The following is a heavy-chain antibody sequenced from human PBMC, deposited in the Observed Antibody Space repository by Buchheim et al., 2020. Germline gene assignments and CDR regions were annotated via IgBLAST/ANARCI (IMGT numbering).Heavy chain of an antibody. V-gene: IGHV1-69*01. D-gene: IGHD2-15*01. J-gene: IGHJ6*02. CDR3: ARDGVGGSWHHTVYYYGMDV. CDR1: GYTFTGYY. Sequence: QVQLVQSGAEVKKPGASVKVSCKASGYTFTGYYMHWVRQAPGQGLEWMGGIIPIFGTANYAQKFQGRVTITADESTSTAYMELSSLRSEDTAVYYCARDGVGGSWHHTVYYYGMDVWGQGTT. CDR2: IIPIFGTA.